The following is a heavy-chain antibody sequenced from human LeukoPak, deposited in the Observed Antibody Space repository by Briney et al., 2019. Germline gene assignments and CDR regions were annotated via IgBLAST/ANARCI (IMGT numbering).Heavy chain of an antibody. J-gene: IGHJ4*02. CDR3: ARTRYYYNSRSYGAPYYFDY. Sequence: NPSETLSLTCTVSGGSISSYDWSWIRQPAGKGLEGIGRIYTSGSPNYNPSLKSRVTMSVDTSKNQFSLKLSSVTAADTAVYYCARTRYYYNSRSYGAPYYFDYWGQGTLVTVSS. D-gene: IGHD3-10*01. CDR1: GGSISSYD. V-gene: IGHV4-4*07. CDR2: IYTSGSP.